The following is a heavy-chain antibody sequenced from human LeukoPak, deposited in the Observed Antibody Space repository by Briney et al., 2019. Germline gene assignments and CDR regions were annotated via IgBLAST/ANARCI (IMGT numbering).Heavy chain of an antibody. CDR2: IYYSGST. D-gene: IGHD3-9*01. CDR1: GGSISSYY. V-gene: IGHV4-59*08. CDR3: ASDRSYYDILTGYETRGAFDI. J-gene: IGHJ3*02. Sequence: SETLSLTCTVSGGSISSYYWSWIRQPPGKGLEWIGYIYYSGSTNYNPSLKSRVTISVDTSKNQFSLKLSSVTAADTAVYYCASDRSYYDILTGYETRGAFDIWGQGTMVTVSS.